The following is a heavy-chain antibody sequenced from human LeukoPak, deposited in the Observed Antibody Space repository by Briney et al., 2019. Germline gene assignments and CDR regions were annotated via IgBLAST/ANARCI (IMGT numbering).Heavy chain of an antibody. CDR2: IRYDGSIK. CDR1: GFTFSIYG. J-gene: IGHJ4*02. V-gene: IGHV3-30*02. Sequence: GGSLRLSCAASGFTFSIYGMHWVRQAPGKGLEWVAFIRYDGSIKYYADSVKGRFTISRENSKNTLYLQMNSLRAEDTAVYYCAKDLGAGGYFDYWGQGILVTVPS. CDR3: AKDLGAGGYFDY. D-gene: IGHD3-10*01.